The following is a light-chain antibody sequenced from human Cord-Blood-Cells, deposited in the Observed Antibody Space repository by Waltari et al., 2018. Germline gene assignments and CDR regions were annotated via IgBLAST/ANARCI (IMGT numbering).Light chain of an antibody. J-gene: IGKJ2*01. CDR3: QQYYSTPYT. Sequence: DIVLTQSPDSLAVSLGETANTNCTSSPSVFYSSNNKNYLAWYQQKPGQPPKLLIYWASTRESGVPDRFSGSGSGTDFTLTISSLQAEDVAVYYCQQYYSTPYTFGQGTKLEIK. CDR1: PSVFYSSNNKNY. V-gene: IGKV4-1*01. CDR2: WAS.